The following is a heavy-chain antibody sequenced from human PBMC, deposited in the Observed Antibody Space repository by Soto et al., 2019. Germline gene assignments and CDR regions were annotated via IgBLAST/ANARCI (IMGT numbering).Heavy chain of an antibody. CDR1: GFTFSSYG. V-gene: IGHV3-33*01. CDR3: ARDSTPAAMFVDFDY. J-gene: IGHJ4*02. Sequence: QVQLVESGGGVVQPGRSLRLSCAASGFTFSSYGMHWVRQAPGKGLEWVAVIWYDGSNKYYADSVKGRFTISRDNSKNTLYLQMNSLTAEDTAVYYCARDSTPAAMFVDFDYWGQGTLVTVSS. CDR2: IWYDGSNK. D-gene: IGHD2-2*01.